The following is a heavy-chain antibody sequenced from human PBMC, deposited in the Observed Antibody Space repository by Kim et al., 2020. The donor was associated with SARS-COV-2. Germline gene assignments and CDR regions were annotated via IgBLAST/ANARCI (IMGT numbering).Heavy chain of an antibody. CDR3: AKGRGAVVGIWGPDY. J-gene: IGHJ4*02. Sequence: GGSLRLSCAASGFTFSSYAMSWVRQAPGKGLEWVSAISGSGGSTYYADSVKGHFTISRDNSKNTLYLQMNSLRAEDTAVYYCAKGRGAVVGIWGPDYWGQGILVSVSS. CDR1: GFTFSSYA. D-gene: IGHD6-19*01. V-gene: IGHV3-23*01. CDR2: ISGSGGST.